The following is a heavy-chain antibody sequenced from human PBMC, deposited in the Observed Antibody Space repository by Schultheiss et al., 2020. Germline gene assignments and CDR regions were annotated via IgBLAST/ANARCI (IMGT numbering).Heavy chain of an antibody. CDR2: ISSSSSTI. CDR1: GFTFSTSS. Sequence: GESLKISCAASGFTFSTSSMNWVRQAPGKGLEWVSYISSSSSTIYYADSVKGRFTISRDNSKNTLYLQMNSLRAEDTAVYYCAKDKSGWLNVTPDYWGQGTLVTVSS. CDR3: AKDKSGWLNVTPDY. V-gene: IGHV3-48*01. D-gene: IGHD4-23*01. J-gene: IGHJ4*02.